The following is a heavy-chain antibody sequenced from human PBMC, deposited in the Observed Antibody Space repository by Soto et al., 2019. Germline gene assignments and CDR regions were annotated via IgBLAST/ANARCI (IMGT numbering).Heavy chain of an antibody. CDR1: GYSFTSYW. D-gene: IGHD3-22*01. V-gene: IGHV5-51*01. CDR2: IYPGDSDT. J-gene: IGHJ4*02. CDR3: ARLGVGITMIVVAHQAFDY. Sequence: GESLKISCKGSGYSFTSYWIGWVRQMPGKGLEWMGIIYPGDSDTRYSPSFQGQVTISADKSISTAYLQWSGLKASDTAMYYCARLGVGITMIVVAHQAFDYWGQGTLVTVSS.